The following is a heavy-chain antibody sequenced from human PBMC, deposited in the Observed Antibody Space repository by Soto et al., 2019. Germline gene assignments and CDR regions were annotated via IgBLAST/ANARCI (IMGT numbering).Heavy chain of an antibody. J-gene: IGHJ4*02. V-gene: IGHV4-30-4*01. CDR2: IYDSGSS. CDR3: AREKGYISGPKNFDY. CDR1: GASISSGDYF. Sequence: PSETLSLTCTVSGASISSGDYFWSWIRQSPGKGLQWIGYIYDSGSSYYNPSLKSRVTMSADTSKNQFSLKLSSVTAADTAVYYCAREKGYISGPKNFDYWGQGTLVTVSS. D-gene: IGHD5-12*01.